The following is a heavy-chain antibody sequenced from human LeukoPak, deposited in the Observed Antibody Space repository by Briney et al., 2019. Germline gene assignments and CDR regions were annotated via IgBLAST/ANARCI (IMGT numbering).Heavy chain of an antibody. CDR3: ATFGIIIRNNYFDF. CDR2: ITANGDRT. Sequence: PGGSLRLSCAASGFTVSSNYMSWVRQAPGKGLEWVSPITANGDRTYYADSVKGRFTISRDNSKNTMYLEMSSLSAEDTALYYCATFGIIIRNNYFDFWGQGTQVTVSS. D-gene: IGHD3-3*01. V-gene: IGHV3-23*01. CDR1: GFTVSSNY. J-gene: IGHJ4*02.